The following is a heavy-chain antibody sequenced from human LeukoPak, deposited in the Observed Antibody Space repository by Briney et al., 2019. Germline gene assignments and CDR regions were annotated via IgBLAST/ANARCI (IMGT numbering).Heavy chain of an antibody. Sequence: GASVKVPCKASGYTFTSYGISWVRQAPGQGLEWMGWISIFNGNTNYAQKHQGRVTMTTDTSTSTAYMEVRSLRSDDTAVYYCARDHGSGLFDYWGQGTLVTVSS. CDR1: GYTFTSYG. J-gene: IGHJ4*02. CDR2: ISIFNGNT. V-gene: IGHV1-18*01. D-gene: IGHD3-10*01. CDR3: ARDHGSGLFDY.